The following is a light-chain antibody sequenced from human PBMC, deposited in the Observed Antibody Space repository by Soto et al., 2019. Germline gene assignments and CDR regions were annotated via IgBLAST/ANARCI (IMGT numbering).Light chain of an antibody. V-gene: IGKV3-20*01. CDR3: QQYNNWPPIT. J-gene: IGKJ5*01. CDR2: GAS. CDR1: HRISINY. Sequence: EIVLTQSPGTLSLSPGERATLSCRASHRISINYIAWYQQKPGQAPRLITYGASIRATGIPDRFSGSGSGTDFTLTISRLEPEDFAIYYCQQYNNWPPITFGQGTRLEIK.